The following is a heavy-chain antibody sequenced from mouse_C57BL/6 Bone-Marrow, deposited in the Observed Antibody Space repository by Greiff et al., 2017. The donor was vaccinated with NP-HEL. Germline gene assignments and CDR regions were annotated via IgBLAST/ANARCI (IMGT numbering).Heavy chain of an antibody. J-gene: IGHJ2*01. CDR3: ARHYYSNYFDY. V-gene: IGHV5-6*01. CDR1: GFPFSSYG. Sequence: EVNVVESGGDLVKPGGSLKLSCAASGFPFSSYGMSWVRQTPDKRLEWVATISSGGSYTYYPDRVTGRFTISRDNAKNTLYLKMNSLKSEDTAMYYCARHYYSNYFDYWGQGTTLTVSS. D-gene: IGHD2-5*01. CDR2: ISSGGSYT.